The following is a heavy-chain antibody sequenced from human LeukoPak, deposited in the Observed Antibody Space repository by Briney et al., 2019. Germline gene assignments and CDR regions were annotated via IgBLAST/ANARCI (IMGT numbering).Heavy chain of an antibody. D-gene: IGHD3-3*01. CDR1: GGSISSGSYY. J-gene: IGHJ4*02. CDR2: IYTSGST. V-gene: IGHV4-61*02. CDR3: ARGTIFGVVGRAFDY. Sequence: SQTLSLTCTVSGGSISSGSYYWSWIRQPAGKGLEWIGRIYTSGSTNYNPSLKSRVTISVDTPKSQFSLKLSSVTAADTAVYYCARGTIFGVVGRAFDYWGQGTLVTVSS.